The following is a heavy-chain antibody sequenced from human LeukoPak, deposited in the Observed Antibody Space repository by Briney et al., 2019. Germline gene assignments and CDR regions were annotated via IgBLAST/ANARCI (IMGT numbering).Heavy chain of an antibody. Sequence: SETLSLTCTVSGGSISIGSNYWSWIRQPAGKGLEWIGRLYTSGSTNYNPSLNGRVTISVDTSMNQFSLKVNSVTAADTAVYYCARERNTWFDSWGQGILVTVSS. V-gene: IGHV4-61*02. CDR2: LYTSGST. J-gene: IGHJ5*01. CDR3: ARERNTWFDS. CDR1: GGSISIGSNY. D-gene: IGHD2/OR15-2a*01.